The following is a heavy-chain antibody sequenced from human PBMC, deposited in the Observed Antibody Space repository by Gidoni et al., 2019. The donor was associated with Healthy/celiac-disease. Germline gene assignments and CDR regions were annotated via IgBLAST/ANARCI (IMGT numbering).Heavy chain of an antibody. CDR1: GFTFRRYW. CDR3: ASSYSSGWYFDY. D-gene: IGHD6-19*01. Sequence: EVQLVESGGGLVQPGGSLRLSCEASGFTFRRYWMSWVRQAPGKGLAGVAKLKQEGSEKYYVYCVKGRFTISRDNAKNSLYLQMNSLRAEDTAVYYCASSYSSGWYFDYWGQGTLVTVSS. CDR2: LKQEGSEK. J-gene: IGHJ4*02. V-gene: IGHV3-7*01.